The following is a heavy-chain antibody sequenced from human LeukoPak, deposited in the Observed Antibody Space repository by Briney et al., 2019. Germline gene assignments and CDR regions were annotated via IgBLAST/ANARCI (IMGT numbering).Heavy chain of an antibody. V-gene: IGHV4-59*01. CDR3: ARVTFYGSGSMYADY. CDR1: GVSITNNY. Sequence: IPSETLSLTCSVSGVSITNNYWSWIQQPPGKGLEWIGYIYNSVITNYNPSLKSRVTMSIDTSKNQFSLRLNSVTAADTAVYYCARVTFYGSGSMYADYWGQGTLATVTS. J-gene: IGHJ4*02. CDR2: IYNSVIT. D-gene: IGHD3-10*01.